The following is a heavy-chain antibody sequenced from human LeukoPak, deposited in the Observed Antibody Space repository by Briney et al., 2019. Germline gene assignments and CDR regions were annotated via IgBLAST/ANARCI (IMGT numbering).Heavy chain of an antibody. CDR3: AREFTIFGVVINIWEYGMDV. V-gene: IGHV1-69*04. CDR1: GGTFSSYT. J-gene: IGHJ6*02. D-gene: IGHD3-3*01. Sequence: GSSVKVSCKASGGTFSSYTISWVRQAPGQGLEWMGRIIPILGIANYAQKFQGRVTITAGKSTSTAYMELSSLRSEDTAVYYCAREFTIFGVVINIWEYGMDVWGQGTTVTVSS. CDR2: IIPILGIA.